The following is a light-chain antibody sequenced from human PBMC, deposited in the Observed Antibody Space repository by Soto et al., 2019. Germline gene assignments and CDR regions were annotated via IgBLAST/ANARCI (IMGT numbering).Light chain of an antibody. CDR3: QQSYSTPRT. CDR1: QSVITY. J-gene: IGKJ2*01. V-gene: IGKV1-39*01. CDR2: GAS. Sequence: DIQMTQSPSSLSASVGDRVTVTCRASQSVITYLNWYQQKPGKAPTLLISGASSLQSGVPSRFSGSGSETYFTLTISSLQPDDFATYYCQQSYSTPRTFGQGTKLEIK.